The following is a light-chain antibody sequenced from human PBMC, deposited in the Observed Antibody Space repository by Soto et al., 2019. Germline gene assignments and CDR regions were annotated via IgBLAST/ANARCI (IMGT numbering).Light chain of an antibody. CDR2: DAS. J-gene: IGKJ2*01. CDR1: QSVSSSY. Sequence: EIVLTQSPATLYLSPGERDTLSCGASQSVSSSYLAWYQQKPGLAPRLLIYDASSRATGIPDRFSGRGSGTDVALTISRLEPEDFAVHYCQPYGSSPYTFGQETKLEIK. CDR3: QPYGSSPYT. V-gene: IGKV3D-20*01.